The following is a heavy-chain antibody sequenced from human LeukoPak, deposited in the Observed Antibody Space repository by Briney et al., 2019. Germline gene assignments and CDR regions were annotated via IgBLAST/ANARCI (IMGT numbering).Heavy chain of an antibody. Sequence: GGSLRLSCSASGFTFSTYAMSWVRQAPGEGLVWVSALSTSGGSTFYADSVRGRFTISRDNSRNTLYLQMNSLRAEDTAVYYCAKDRNFGSGSYGSWGQGTLVTVSS. CDR2: LSTSGGST. V-gene: IGHV3-23*01. D-gene: IGHD3-10*01. CDR1: GFTFSTYA. CDR3: AKDRNFGSGSYGS. J-gene: IGHJ5*02.